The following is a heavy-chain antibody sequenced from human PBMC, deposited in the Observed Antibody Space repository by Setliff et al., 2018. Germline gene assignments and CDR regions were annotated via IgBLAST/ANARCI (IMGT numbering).Heavy chain of an antibody. CDR1: GYTFTSYG. D-gene: IGHD6-13*01. CDR2: ISAYNGNT. CDR3: ARDRAYSSSWFLWFDP. J-gene: IGHJ5*02. Sequence: ASVKVSCKASGYTFTSYGISWVRQAPGQGLEWMGWISAYNGNTNYAQKLQGRVTMTTDTSTSTAYMELRSLRSEDTAVYYCARDRAYSSSWFLWFDPWGQGTLVTVS. V-gene: IGHV1-18*01.